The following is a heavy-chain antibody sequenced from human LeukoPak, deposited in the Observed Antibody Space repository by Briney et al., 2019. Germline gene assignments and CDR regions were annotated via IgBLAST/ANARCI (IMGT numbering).Heavy chain of an antibody. CDR3: ARGLYCSSTSCDYHWFDP. Sequence: SETLPLTCAVYGGSFSGYYWSWIRQPPGKGLEWIGEINHSGSTNYNPSLKSRVTISVDTSKNQFSLKLSSVTAADTAVYYCARGLYCSSTSCDYHWFDPWGQGTLVTVSS. V-gene: IGHV4-34*01. J-gene: IGHJ5*02. CDR1: GGSFSGYY. D-gene: IGHD2-2*01. CDR2: INHSGST.